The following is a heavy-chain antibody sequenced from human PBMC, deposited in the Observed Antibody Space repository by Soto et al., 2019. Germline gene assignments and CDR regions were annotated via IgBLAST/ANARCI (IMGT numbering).Heavy chain of an antibody. J-gene: IGHJ4*02. V-gene: IGHV3-23*01. Sequence: VGSRRLSGAASGFPFTGYAMSWVRQAPGKGLEWVSAISGHGDATFYAGSVKGRFTISRDNSKNTLYLHMNSLRAEDTALYYCANSRVSMVRGLIIIPNYWGQGTLVTVSS. CDR3: ANSRVSMVRGLIIIPNY. CDR2: ISGHGDAT. D-gene: IGHD3-10*01. CDR1: GFPFTGYA.